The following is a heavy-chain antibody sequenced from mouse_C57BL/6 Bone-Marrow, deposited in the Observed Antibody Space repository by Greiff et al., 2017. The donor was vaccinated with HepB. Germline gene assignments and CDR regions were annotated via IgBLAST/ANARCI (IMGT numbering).Heavy chain of an antibody. CDR2: IYPRDGST. CDR1: GYTFTDHT. CDR3: AIPIYYDYEACFAY. Sequence: QVQLQQSDAELVKPGASVKISCKVSGYTFTDHTIHWMKQRTEQGLEWIGYIYPRDGSTKYNEKFKGKATLTADKSSSTAYMQLNILTSEHSAVYFWAIPIYYDYEACFAYWGQGTLVTVSA. J-gene: IGHJ3*01. V-gene: IGHV1-78*01. D-gene: IGHD2-4*01.